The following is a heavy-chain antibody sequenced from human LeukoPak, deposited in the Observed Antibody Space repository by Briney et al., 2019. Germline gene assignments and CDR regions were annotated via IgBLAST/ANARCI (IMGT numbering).Heavy chain of an antibody. Sequence: GGSLRLSCAASGFTFSTYSMNWVRQAPGKGLEWISYISSSSSTIYYADSVKGRFTISRDNAKKSVYLQMNSLRAEDTAVYYCAKDGAEAGPYSGSPLDYWGQGTLVTVSS. CDR2: ISSSSSTI. V-gene: IGHV3-48*01. J-gene: IGHJ4*02. CDR1: GFTFSTYS. D-gene: IGHD1-26*01. CDR3: AKDGAEAGPYSGSPLDY.